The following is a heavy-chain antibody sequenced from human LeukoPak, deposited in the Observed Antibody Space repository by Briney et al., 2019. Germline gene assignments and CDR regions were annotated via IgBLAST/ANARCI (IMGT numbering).Heavy chain of an antibody. V-gene: IGHV1-24*01. J-gene: IGHJ3*02. D-gene: IGHD1-1*01. CDR1: GYTLTELS. CDR2: FDPEDGET. CDR3: ATGRQPHLPLSDAFDI. Sequence: ASVKVSCKVSGYTLTELSMHWVRQAPGKGLEWMGGFDPEDGETIYAQKFQGRVTMTEDTSTDTAYMELSSLRSEDTAVYYCATGRQPHLPLSDAFDIWGQGTMVTVSS.